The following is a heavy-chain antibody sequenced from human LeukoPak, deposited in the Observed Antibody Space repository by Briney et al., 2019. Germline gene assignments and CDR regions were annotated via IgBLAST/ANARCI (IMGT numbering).Heavy chain of an antibody. V-gene: IGHV3-23*01. CDR1: GFTFSSYA. D-gene: IGHD2-15*01. CDR2: ISGSGGST. Sequence: PGGSLRLSCAASGFTFSSYAMSWVRQAPGKGLEWVSAISGSGGSTYYADSVKGRFTISRDNSKNTLYLQMNSLRAEDTAVYYCAKVAWDVVVVAAYYFDYWGQGTLVTVSS. J-gene: IGHJ4*02. CDR3: AKVAWDVVVVAAYYFDY.